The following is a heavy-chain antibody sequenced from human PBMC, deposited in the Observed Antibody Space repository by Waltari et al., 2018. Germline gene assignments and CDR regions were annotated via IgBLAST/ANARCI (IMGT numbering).Heavy chain of an antibody. CDR1: GGSISSGDYY. J-gene: IGHJ4*02. Sequence: QVQLQESGPGLVKPSQTLSLTCTVSGGSISSGDYYWSWIRQPPGKGLEWIGYIYYRGSTYYNPSRKSRVTISVDTSKNRVALKLSSVTAADTAVYYCARTTAAGTIRSDYWGQGTLVTVSS. CDR2: IYYRGST. CDR3: ARTTAAGTIRSDY. D-gene: IGHD6-13*01. V-gene: IGHV4-30-4*08.